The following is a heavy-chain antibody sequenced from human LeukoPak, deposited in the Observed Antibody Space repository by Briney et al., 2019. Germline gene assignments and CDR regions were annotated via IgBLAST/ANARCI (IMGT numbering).Heavy chain of an antibody. CDR3: EKHLGSGNFWAFDI. J-gene: IGHJ3*02. Sequence: GGSLRLSCAASGFTFSNYAMSWVRQAPGKGLEWVSGISGSGGSTDYADSVKGRFTISRDNSNNTLYLQMSSLRAEDMAEYYCEKHLGSGNFWAFDIWGQGEMVTVSS. V-gene: IGHV3-23*01. CDR1: GFTFSNYA. CDR2: ISGSGGST. D-gene: IGHD3-10*01.